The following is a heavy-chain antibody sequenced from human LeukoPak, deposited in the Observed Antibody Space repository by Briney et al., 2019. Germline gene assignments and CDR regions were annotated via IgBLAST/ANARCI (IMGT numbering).Heavy chain of an antibody. CDR2: IYYSGST. CDR3: ARWVVVPAGTNGAFDI. D-gene: IGHD2-2*01. Sequence: PSETLSLTCTVSGGSISSSSYYWGWIRQPPGKGLEWIGSIYYSGSTYYNPSLKSRVTISVDTSKNQFSLKLSSVTAADTAVYYCARWVVVPAGTNGAFDIWGQGTMVTVSS. CDR1: GGSISSSSYY. V-gene: IGHV4-39*07. J-gene: IGHJ3*02.